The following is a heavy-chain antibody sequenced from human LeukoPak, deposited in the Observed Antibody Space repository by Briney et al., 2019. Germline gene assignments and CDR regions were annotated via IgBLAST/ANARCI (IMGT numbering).Heavy chain of an antibody. Sequence: EASVKVSCKASGYTFTGYYMHWVRQAPGQGLEWMGWINPNSGGTNYAQKFKGRVTMTRDTSISTAYMELSRLRSDDTAVYYCARDLEVVVAASNYYYYYMDVWGKGTTVTVSS. CDR2: INPNSGGT. CDR3: ARDLEVVVAASNYYYYYMDV. V-gene: IGHV1-2*02. CDR1: GYTFTGYY. J-gene: IGHJ6*03. D-gene: IGHD2-15*01.